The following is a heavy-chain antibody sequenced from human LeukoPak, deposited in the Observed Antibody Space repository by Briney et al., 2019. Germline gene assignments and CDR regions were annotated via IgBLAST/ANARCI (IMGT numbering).Heavy chain of an antibody. J-gene: IGHJ6*03. Sequence: TSETLSLTCAVSGGSISSNSYYWGRIRQPPGKGLECIGSIYYSGSTYYNPSLTSRVTISVDTSKNQFSLKLSSVTAADTAVYYCARFPGGAEYRHYYYMDVGGKGTTVTVSS. V-gene: IGHV4-39*07. D-gene: IGHD1-14*01. CDR1: GGSISSNSYY. CDR3: ARFPGGAEYRHYYYMDV. CDR2: IYYSGST.